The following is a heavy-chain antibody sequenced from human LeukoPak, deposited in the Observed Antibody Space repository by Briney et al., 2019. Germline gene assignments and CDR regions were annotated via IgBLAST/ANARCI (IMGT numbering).Heavy chain of an antibody. CDR2: NSGSGGST. Sequence: GGAPRLSSASSGVNLCSYFLELGRPAPREEVVGGFGNSGSGGSTYYADSVKCRFTISRDNSKNTLYLQMNSLRAEDTAVYYCAKVRSGGDYAYDAFDIWGQGTMVTVSS. D-gene: IGHD4-17*01. V-gene: IGHV3-23*01. J-gene: IGHJ3*02. CDR3: AKVRSGGDYAYDAFDI. CDR1: GVNLCSYF.